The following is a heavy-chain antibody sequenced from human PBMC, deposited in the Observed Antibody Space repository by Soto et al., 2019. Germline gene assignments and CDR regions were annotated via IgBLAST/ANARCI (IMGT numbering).Heavy chain of an antibody. D-gene: IGHD3-10*01. CDR1: GFTFSDNY. CDR3: VRAPYGFTSWFDS. CDR2: ISSSGTTI. J-gene: IGHJ5*01. Sequence: GGSLRLSCAASGFTFSDNYMSWIRQAPGKGLEWVSYISSSGTTIYYADSVKGRFTISRDNAKNSLYLQMDSLRAEDMAVYYCVRAPYGFTSWFDSWGQGTLVTVSS. V-gene: IGHV3-11*01.